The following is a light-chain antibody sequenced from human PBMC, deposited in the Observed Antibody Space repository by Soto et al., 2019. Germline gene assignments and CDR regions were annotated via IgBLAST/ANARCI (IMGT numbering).Light chain of an antibody. Sequence: QSALTQPASVSASPGQSITIPCTGTSSDVGSYNLVSWFQQHPGKVPKLLIYEGTKRPSGLSDRFSGSKSGNTASLTISGLQAEDEADYYCFSFTSTNTHVFGSGTKVTVL. CDR1: SSDVGSYNL. CDR3: FSFTSTNTHV. CDR2: EGT. V-gene: IGLV2-23*01. J-gene: IGLJ1*01.